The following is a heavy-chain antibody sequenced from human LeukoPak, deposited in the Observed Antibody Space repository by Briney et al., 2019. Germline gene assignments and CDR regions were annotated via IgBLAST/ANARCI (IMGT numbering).Heavy chain of an antibody. J-gene: IGHJ4*02. CDR1: CGFTSSRNC. Sequence: PSETLFFSCGFACGFTSSRNCWIRVRQPPGKGLEWIGEVHLDGRTNYNPSLESRLTMSVDVSENQVSLKRTSLTAATTAFYYCSRDGSFYHYLDYSGQGTLVTVSS. CDR3: SRDGSFYHYLDY. D-gene: IGHD3-3*01. V-gene: IGHV4-4*02. CDR2: VHLDGRT.